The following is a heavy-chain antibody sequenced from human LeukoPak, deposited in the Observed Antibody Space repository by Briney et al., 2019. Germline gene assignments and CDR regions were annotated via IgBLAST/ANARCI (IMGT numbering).Heavy chain of an antibody. D-gene: IGHD3-3*01. CDR1: GYTFTSYG. CDR2: ISAYNGNT. Sequence: ASVKVSCKASGYTFTSYGISWVRQAPGQGLEWMGWISAYNGNTNDAQKLQGRVTMTTDTSTSTAYMALRSLSSDGTAVYYCARDLGGLVVNIDYWGQGTLVTVSS. CDR3: ARDLGGLVVNIDY. V-gene: IGHV1-18*01. J-gene: IGHJ4*02.